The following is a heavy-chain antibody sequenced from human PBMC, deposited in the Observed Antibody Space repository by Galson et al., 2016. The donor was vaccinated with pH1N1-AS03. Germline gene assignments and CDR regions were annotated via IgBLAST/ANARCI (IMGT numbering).Heavy chain of an antibody. V-gene: IGHV3-9*01. D-gene: IGHD2-15*01. J-gene: IGHJ4*02. CDR2: IDWNSGTI. CDR3: ARSPGYCSAGSCSDQGYFDY. Sequence: SLRLSCAGSGFTFDDSAMHWVRQAPGKGLGWVSGIDWNSGTIDYTDSVKGRFTISRDNAKNSLHLQMNSLRAEDTALYYCARSPGYCSAGSCSDQGYFDYWGPGTLVTVSS. CDR1: GFTFDDSA.